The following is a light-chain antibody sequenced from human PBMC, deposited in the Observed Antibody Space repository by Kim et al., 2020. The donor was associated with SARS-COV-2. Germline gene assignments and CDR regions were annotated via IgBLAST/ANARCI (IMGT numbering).Light chain of an antibody. Sequence: EIVLTQSPGTLSLSRGERATLSCRASQSVSNDYLAWYQQKPGQAPRLLIYSASSRAAGIPDRFSGSGSGTDFTLTISRLEPEDFAVYDSSPYTFGQGTKLEI. V-gene: IGKV3-20*01. CDR2: SAS. CDR1: QSVSNDY. CDR3: SPYT. J-gene: IGKJ2*01.